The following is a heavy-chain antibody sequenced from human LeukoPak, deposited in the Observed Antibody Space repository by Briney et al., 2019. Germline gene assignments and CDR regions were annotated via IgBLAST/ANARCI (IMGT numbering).Heavy chain of an antibody. CDR2: ISGSGGST. D-gene: IGHD3-22*01. V-gene: IGHV3-23*01. J-gene: IGHJ4*02. CDR3: AKSLYYYDSTFDY. Sequence: GGSLRLSYAASGFTFSSYEMNWVRQAPGKGLEWVSAISGSGGSTYYADSVKGRFTISRDNSKNTLYLQVNSLRAEDTAVYYCAKSLYYYDSTFDYWGQGTLATVSS. CDR1: GFTFSSYE.